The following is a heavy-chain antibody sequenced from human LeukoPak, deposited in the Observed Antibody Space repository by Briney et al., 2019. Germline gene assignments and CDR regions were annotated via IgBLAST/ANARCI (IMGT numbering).Heavy chain of an antibody. J-gene: IGHJ4*02. CDR3: ARSSIRGVINDC. Sequence: SETLSLTCSVSGGSISSYYWSWIRQPAGKGLEWIGRIYTSGSTNYNPSLKSRVTISVDTSKNQLSLKLSSVTAADTAVYYCARSSIRGVINDCWGQGTLVTVSS. D-gene: IGHD3-10*01. V-gene: IGHV4-4*07. CDR1: GGSISSYY. CDR2: IYTSGST.